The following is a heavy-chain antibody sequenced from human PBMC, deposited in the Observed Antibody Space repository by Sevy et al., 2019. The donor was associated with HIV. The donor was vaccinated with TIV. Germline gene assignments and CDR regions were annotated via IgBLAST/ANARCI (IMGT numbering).Heavy chain of an antibody. CDR3: AREYYYDSSVGY. CDR2: IYYSGST. D-gene: IGHD3-22*01. CDR1: GGSISSGDYY. V-gene: IGHV4-30-4*01. Sequence: SETLSLTCTVSGGSISSGDYYWSWIRQPPGKGLEWIGYIYYSGSTYYNPSLKSRVTISVDTYKNQFSLKLSSVTAADTAVYYCAREYYYDSSVGYWGQGTLVTVSS. J-gene: IGHJ4*02.